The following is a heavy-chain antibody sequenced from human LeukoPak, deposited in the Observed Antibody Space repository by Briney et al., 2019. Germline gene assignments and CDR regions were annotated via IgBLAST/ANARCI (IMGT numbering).Heavy chain of an antibody. Sequence: SQTLSLTCAISGDSVSSDSAAWNWIRQSPSRGLEWLGRTYYRSKWYNDYAVSVKSRITINPDTSKNQFSLQLNSVTPEDTAVYYCARGAFSGYYYYYYMDVWGKGTTVTVSS. CDR2: TYYRSKWYN. CDR1: GDSVSSDSAA. J-gene: IGHJ6*03. D-gene: IGHD3-10*01. CDR3: ARGAFSGYYYYYYMDV. V-gene: IGHV6-1*01.